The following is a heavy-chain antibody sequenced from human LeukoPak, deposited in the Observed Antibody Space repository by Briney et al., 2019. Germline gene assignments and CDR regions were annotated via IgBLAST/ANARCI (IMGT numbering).Heavy chain of an antibody. D-gene: IGHD6-19*01. CDR3: ARGRPRIAVAGTRLFFDY. CDR1: GGTFISYA. V-gene: IGHV1-69*13. J-gene: IGHJ4*02. CDR2: IIPIFGTA. Sequence: ASVKVSCKASGGTFISYAISWVRQAPGQGLEWMGGIIPIFGTANYAQKFQGRVTITADESTSTAYMELSSLRSEDTAVYYCARGRPRIAVAGTRLFFDYWGQGTLVTVSS.